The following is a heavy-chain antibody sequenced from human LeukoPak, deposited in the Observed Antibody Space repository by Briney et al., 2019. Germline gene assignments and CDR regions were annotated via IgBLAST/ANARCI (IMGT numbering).Heavy chain of an antibody. CDR1: GYTSTSYD. J-gene: IGHJ4*02. CDR3: AADGTD. CDR2: IIPRLGTT. V-gene: IGHV1-69*05. Sequence: SVKVSCKASGYTSTSYDINWVRQAPGQGLKWMGGIIPRLGTTKYIEKFQGRITITTDESTTTAYMELTSLRSEDTAVYYCAADGTDWGQGTLVTVSS.